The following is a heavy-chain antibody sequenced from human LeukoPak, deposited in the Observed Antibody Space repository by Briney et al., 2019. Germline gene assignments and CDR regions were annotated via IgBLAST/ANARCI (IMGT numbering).Heavy chain of an antibody. J-gene: IGHJ4*02. D-gene: IGHD3-3*01. CDR3: AKRSVEWLLYFDY. Sequence: GGSLRLSCAASGFTFSSYAMSWVRQAPGKGLEWVSAISGSGGSTYYADSVKGPFTISRDNSKNTLYLQMNSLRAEDTAVYYCAKRSVEWLLYFDYWGQGTLVTVSS. CDR1: GFTFSSYA. CDR2: ISGSGGST. V-gene: IGHV3-23*01.